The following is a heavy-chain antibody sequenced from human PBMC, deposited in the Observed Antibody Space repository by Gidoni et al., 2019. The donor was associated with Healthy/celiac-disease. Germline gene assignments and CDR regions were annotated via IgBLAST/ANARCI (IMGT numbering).Heavy chain of an antibody. CDR3: AKSLAASLDY. V-gene: IGHV3-30*18. CDR2: KSYDGSNK. J-gene: IGHJ4*02. CDR1: GFTFSSNG. Sequence: QVQLVESGGGVVQPGRSLRLSCSASGFTFSSNGMHWVRQAPGKGLEWVAVKSYDGSNKYYADSVKGRFTISRDNSKNTLYLQMNSLRAEDTAVYYCAKSLAASLDYWGQGTLVTVSS. D-gene: IGHD6-13*01.